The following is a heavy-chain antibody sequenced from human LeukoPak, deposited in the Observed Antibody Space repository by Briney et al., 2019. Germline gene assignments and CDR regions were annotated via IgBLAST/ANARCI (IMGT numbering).Heavy chain of an antibody. CDR2: ITTSGSII. Sequence: WGSLRLSCAASGFTFSGYEIHWVRQAPGKGLEWVSYITTSGSIINYADSVKGRFTISRDNAKNSLYLQMNSMTAEDTALYYCARGRIYFDYWGQGTLVTVSS. V-gene: IGHV3-48*03. J-gene: IGHJ4*02. CDR1: GFTFSGYE. CDR3: ARGRIYFDY.